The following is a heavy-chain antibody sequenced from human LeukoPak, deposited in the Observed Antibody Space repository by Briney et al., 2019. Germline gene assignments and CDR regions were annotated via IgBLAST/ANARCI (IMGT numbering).Heavy chain of an antibody. CDR2: ISYDGSNK. Sequence: LSGGSLRLSCAASGFTFSSYGMHWVRQAPGKGLEWVAVISYDGSNKYYADSVKGRFTISRDNSKNTLYLQMNSLRAEDTAVYYCARDTREWELLFEFDYWGQGTLVTVSS. CDR3: ARDTREWELLFEFDY. D-gene: IGHD1-26*01. V-gene: IGHV3-30*03. CDR1: GFTFSSYG. J-gene: IGHJ4*02.